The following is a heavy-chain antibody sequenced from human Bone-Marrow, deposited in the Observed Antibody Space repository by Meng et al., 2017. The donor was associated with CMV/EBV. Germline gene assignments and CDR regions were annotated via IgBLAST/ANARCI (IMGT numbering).Heavy chain of an antibody. CDR3: ARDVKGLFNPAGLDY. Sequence: ASVKVSCKASGYSFTGYYMHWVRQAPGQELEWMGWINPNSGGTDYAQKFQGRVTMTRDTSISTAYMELSRLRSDDTAVYYCARDVKGLFNPAGLDYWGQGTLVTVSS. J-gene: IGHJ4*02. D-gene: IGHD6-13*01. V-gene: IGHV1-2*02. CDR2: INPNSGGT. CDR1: GYSFTGYY.